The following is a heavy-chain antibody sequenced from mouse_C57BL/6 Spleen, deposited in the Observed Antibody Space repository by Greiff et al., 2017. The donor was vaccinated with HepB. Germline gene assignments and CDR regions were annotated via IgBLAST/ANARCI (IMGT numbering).Heavy chain of an antibody. V-gene: IGHV2-2*01. J-gene: IGHJ2*01. Sequence: VQLQESGPGLVQPSQRLSITCTVSGFSFTSYGVHWVRQSPGKGLEWLGVIWSGGSTDYNAAFISRLSISKDNSKSQVFFKMNSLQADDTAIYYCARNHGYGSPYYFDYWGQGTTLTVSS. CDR2: IWSGGST. CDR3: ARNHGYGSPYYFDY. D-gene: IGHD1-1*01. CDR1: GFSFTSYG.